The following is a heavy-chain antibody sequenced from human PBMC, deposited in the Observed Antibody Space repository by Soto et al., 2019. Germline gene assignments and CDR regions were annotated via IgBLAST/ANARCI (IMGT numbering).Heavy chain of an antibody. Sequence: ASVKVSCKASGYTFTIYAISWVRKAPGQGLEWMGWINAGNGNTKYSQKFQGRVTITRDTSASTAYMELSSLRSEDTAVYYCARVRPYCSSTSCYRWFDPWGQGTLVTVSS. V-gene: IGHV1-3*01. CDR2: INAGNGNT. CDR1: GYTFTIYA. D-gene: IGHD2-2*01. J-gene: IGHJ5*02. CDR3: ARVRPYCSSTSCYRWFDP.